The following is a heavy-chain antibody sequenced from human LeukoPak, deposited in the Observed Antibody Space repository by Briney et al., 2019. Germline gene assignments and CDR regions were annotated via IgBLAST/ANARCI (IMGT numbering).Heavy chain of an antibody. D-gene: IGHD3-3*01. CDR1: GFTFSSYA. CDR2: ISGSGGST. V-gene: IGHV3-23*01. Sequence: GGSLRLSCAASGFTFSSYAMSWVRQAPGKGLEWVSAISGSGGSTYYADSVKGRFTISRDNSKNTLYLQMNSLRAEDTAVYYCARQRYDFWSGYSYTYGMDVWGQGTTVTVSS. J-gene: IGHJ6*02. CDR3: ARQRYDFWSGYSYTYGMDV.